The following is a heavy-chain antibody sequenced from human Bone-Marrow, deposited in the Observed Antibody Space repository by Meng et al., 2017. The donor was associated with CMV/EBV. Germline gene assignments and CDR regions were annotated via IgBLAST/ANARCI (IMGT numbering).Heavy chain of an antibody. V-gene: IGHV3-23*01. CDR3: ARAPDGGYCGSTTCYLFQY. CDR1: GFTFSSYA. J-gene: IGHJ4*02. D-gene: IGHD2-2*01. Sequence: GESLKISCAASGFTFSSYAMSWVRQAPGKGLEWVSAISGSGGSTYYADSVKGRFTISRDNSKNTLYLQMNSLRSEDTAVYYCARAPDGGYCGSTTCYLFQYWGQGTLVTVSS. CDR2: ISGSGGST.